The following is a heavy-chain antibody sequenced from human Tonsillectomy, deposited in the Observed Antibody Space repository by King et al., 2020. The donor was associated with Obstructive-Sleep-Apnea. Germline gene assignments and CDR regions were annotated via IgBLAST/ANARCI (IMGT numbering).Heavy chain of an antibody. Sequence: QLQESGPGLVKPSETLSLSCTVSGGSTRSYYWSWIRQPPGKGLEWIGHIYPSGNTKYNPSLESRVTISVDTSKKQLFLKLSSVTAADTAIYYCATEISGDEGGYFDYWGQGTLVTVSS. CDR2: IYPSGNT. D-gene: IGHD7-27*01. CDR3: ATEISGDEGGYFDY. V-gene: IGHV4-59*01. J-gene: IGHJ4*02. CDR1: GGSTRSYY.